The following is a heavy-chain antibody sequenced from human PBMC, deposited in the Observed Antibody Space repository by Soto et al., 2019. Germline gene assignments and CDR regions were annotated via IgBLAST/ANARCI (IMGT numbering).Heavy chain of an antibody. V-gene: IGHV1-69*12. CDR3: ARDEGGIPRSAFDM. D-gene: IGHD1-1*01. CDR2: IIPIFGSG. CDR1: GGTFTTDA. Sequence: QVQLVQSGAEVKKPGSSVKVSCKASGGTFTTDAISWVRQAPGQGLEWMGGIIPIFGSGKYAQKFQGRVTITADESTSTAYMELSSLRSEDTALYYCARDEGGIPRSAFDMWGQGTMVIVSS. J-gene: IGHJ3*02.